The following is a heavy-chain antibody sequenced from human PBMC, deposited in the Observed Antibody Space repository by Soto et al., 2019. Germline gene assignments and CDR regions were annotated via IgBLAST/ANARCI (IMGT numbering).Heavy chain of an antibody. J-gene: IGHJ6*02. CDR1: GFTFSSYS. D-gene: IGHD3-10*01. Sequence: GGSLRLSCAASGFTFSSYSMNWVRQAPGKGLMWVSYISSSSSTIYYADSVKGRFTISRDNAKNSLYLQMNSLRDEDTAVYYCVRGGGSGSYSAYYYYGMDVWGQGTTVTVSS. V-gene: IGHV3-48*02. CDR3: VRGGGSGSYSAYYYYGMDV. CDR2: ISSSSSTI.